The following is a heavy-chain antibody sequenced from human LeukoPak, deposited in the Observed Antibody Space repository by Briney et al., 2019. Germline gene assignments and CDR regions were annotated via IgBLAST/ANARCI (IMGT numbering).Heavy chain of an antibody. V-gene: IGHV3-7*01. CDR1: GFTFSTYW. J-gene: IGHJ4*02. CDR3: ARVQSGTYVHDY. Sequence: GGSLRLSCAASGFTFSTYWMTWVRQAPGKGLEWVANIKKDGSDKYYVDSVRGRFTIPRDNAKNSLYLQMNSLRAEDTAVYYCARVQSGTYVHDYWGQGTLVTVSS. D-gene: IGHD1-26*01. CDR2: IKKDGSDK.